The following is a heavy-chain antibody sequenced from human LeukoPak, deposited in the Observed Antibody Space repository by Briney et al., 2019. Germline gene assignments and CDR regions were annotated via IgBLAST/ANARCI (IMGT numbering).Heavy chain of an antibody. CDR3: ARAPYCDSTSCYTGNNWFDP. V-gene: IGHV1-2*02. Sequence: GASVKVSCKASRYIFTDYYVHWVRQAPGQGLEWMGWINPNSGGTNYAQKFQGRVTMTRDTSISTTYMDLSRLRSDDTAVYYCARAPYCDSTSCYTGNNWFDPWGQGTLVTVSS. J-gene: IGHJ5*02. CDR1: RYIFTDYY. D-gene: IGHD2-2*02. CDR2: INPNSGGT.